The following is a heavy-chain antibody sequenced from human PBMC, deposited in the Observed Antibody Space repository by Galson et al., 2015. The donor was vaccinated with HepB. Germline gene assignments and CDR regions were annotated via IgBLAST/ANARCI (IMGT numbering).Heavy chain of an antibody. D-gene: IGHD1-1*01. CDR3: ARLWNDYDS. CDR1: GGSISSSPYC. V-gene: IGHV4-39*01. J-gene: IGHJ4*02. Sequence: SETLSLTCSVSGGSISSSPYCWGWIRQPPGKGLECLAVIYDNGDTFYNPSLESRVAISVDTSKNQLSLKLTSVTAADTAVYYCARLWNDYDSWGQGTLVTVSS. CDR2: IYDNGDT.